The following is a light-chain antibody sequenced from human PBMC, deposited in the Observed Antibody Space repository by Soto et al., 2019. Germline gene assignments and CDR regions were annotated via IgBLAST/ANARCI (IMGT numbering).Light chain of an antibody. Sequence: DIQLTESPSVLFPSIGESGTSTCRASQVISTSLAWYQVKPGKAPKLLIYAASTLESGVPSRFSGSGSGTDFTFTISSLQPEDFATYYCLQDYNYPITFGQGTRLEIK. CDR1: QVISTS. V-gene: IGKV1-9*01. CDR2: AAS. J-gene: IGKJ5*01. CDR3: LQDYNYPIT.